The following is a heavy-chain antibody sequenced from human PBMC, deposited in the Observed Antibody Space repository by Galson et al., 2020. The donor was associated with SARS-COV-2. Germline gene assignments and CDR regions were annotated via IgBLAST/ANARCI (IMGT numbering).Heavy chain of an antibody. CDR3: ARDGTAMVTNGFDI. D-gene: IGHD5-18*01. J-gene: IGHJ3*02. CDR1: GYTFTGYY. CDR2: INPNSGGT. Sequence: ASVKVSCKASGYTFTGYYLHWVRQAPGQGLEWMGWINPNSGGTNYAQKFQGRVTMTRDTSIRIAYMELSRLRSDDTAVYYCARDGTAMVTNGFDIWGQVTMVTVSS. V-gene: IGHV1-2*02.